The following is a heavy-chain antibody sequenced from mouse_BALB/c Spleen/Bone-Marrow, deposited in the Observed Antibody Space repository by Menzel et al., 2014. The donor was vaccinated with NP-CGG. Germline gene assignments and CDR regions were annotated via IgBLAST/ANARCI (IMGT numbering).Heavy chain of an antibody. Sequence: EVHLVESGGGLVQPGGSRKLSCAASGFTXSXXXXXXVRQAPEXXXXWVAYISDGSSTIYYADTVKGRFTIFRDNPKNTLFLQMTSLRSEDTAMYYCARLDVGGYWGQGTTLTVSS. V-gene: IGHV5-17*02. CDR1: GFTXSXXX. CDR3: ARLDVGGY. CDR2: ISDGSSTI. J-gene: IGHJ2*01.